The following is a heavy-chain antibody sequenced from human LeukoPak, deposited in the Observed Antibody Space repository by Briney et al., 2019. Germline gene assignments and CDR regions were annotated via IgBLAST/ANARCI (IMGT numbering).Heavy chain of an antibody. V-gene: IGHV1-46*01. Sequence: HPSGGSTSYAQKFQGRVTMTRDTSTSTVYMELSSLRSEDTAVYYCASGGGSGYYSSFDYWGQGTLVTVSS. CDR2: HPSGGST. D-gene: IGHD3-3*01. J-gene: IGHJ4*02. CDR3: ASGGGSGYYSSFDY.